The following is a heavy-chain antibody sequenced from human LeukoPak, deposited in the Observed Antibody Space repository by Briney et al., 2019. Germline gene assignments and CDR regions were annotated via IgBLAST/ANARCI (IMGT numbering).Heavy chain of an antibody. CDR2: ISYDENTK. J-gene: IGHJ4*02. CDR1: GFALSSYA. CDR3: ARAGYQESREHFDY. V-gene: IGHV3-30*04. D-gene: IGHD2-2*01. Sequence: AGGSLRPSCAASGFALSSYAMHWVRQAPGKGLEWVAVISYDENTKEYADSVKGRFTISRDTSKNTLYLQMNSLRTEDTAVYYCARAGYQESREHFDYWGQGTLVTLSS.